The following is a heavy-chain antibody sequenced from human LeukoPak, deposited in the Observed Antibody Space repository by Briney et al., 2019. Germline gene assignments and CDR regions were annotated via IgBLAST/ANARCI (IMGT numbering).Heavy chain of an antibody. J-gene: IGHJ6*03. D-gene: IGHD4/OR15-4a*01. CDR2: IWYGGSNK. CDR3: AKGGGASGYYYYMDV. Sequence: GGSLRLSCAASGFTFSSYGMHWVRQAPGKGLEWVAVIWYGGSNKYYADSVKGRFTISRDNSKNTLYLQMNSLRAEDTAVYYCAKGGGASGYYYYMDVWGKGTTVTVSS. CDR1: GFTFSSYG. V-gene: IGHV3-30*02.